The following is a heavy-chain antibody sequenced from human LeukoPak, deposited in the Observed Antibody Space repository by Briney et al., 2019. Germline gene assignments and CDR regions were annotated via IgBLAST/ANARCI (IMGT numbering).Heavy chain of an antibody. D-gene: IGHD2/OR15-2a*01. V-gene: IGHV3-23*01. Sequence: PGGSLRLSCAASGFTFSSYAMTWVRQAPGKGLEWVSGITGSGDNTYYADSVKGRFTISRDNSKTTLYLQMNSLRAEDTAVYYCAKRSFSMAYWYFDLWGRGTLVTVSS. CDR3: AKRSFSMAYWYFDL. CDR1: GFTFSSYA. CDR2: ITGSGDNT. J-gene: IGHJ2*01.